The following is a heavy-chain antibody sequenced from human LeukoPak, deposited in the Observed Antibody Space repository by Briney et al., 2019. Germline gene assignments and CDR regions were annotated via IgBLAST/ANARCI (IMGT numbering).Heavy chain of an antibody. Sequence: GGSLRLSCAASGFTFSNFWMSWVRQAPGKGLEWVANIRQDGNEKYYVDSLKGRFTISRDNAKNSVYLQMSSLRAEDTAVYYCATNSDWRFDYCGQGTLVTVSS. CDR3: ATNSDWRFDY. CDR2: IRQDGNEK. D-gene: IGHD6-19*01. J-gene: IGHJ4*02. V-gene: IGHV3-7*01. CDR1: GFTFSNFW.